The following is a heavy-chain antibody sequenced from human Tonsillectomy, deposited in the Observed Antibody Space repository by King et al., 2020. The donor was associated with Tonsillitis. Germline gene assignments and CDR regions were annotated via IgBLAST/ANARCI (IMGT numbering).Heavy chain of an antibody. Sequence: QLQESGPGLVKPSETLSLTCTVSGGSISIYYWRWIRQPPGKGLEWIGYIYYSGSTNYNPSLMRRVTISVDTSKNQFSLKLSSVTAADTAFYYCARGLSMITFGGVISIDTFDIWGQGTMVTVSS. V-gene: IGHV4-59*01. J-gene: IGHJ3*02. CDR2: IYYSGST. CDR3: ARGLSMITFGGVISIDTFDI. D-gene: IGHD3-16*02. CDR1: GGSISIYY.